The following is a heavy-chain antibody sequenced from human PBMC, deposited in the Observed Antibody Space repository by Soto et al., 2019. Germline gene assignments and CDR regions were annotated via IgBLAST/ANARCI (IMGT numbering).Heavy chain of an antibody. D-gene: IGHD4-17*01. J-gene: IGHJ6*02. CDR2: IYYSGST. Sequence: SETLSLTCTVSGGSISSYYWSWIRQPPGKGLEWIGYIYYSGSTNYNPSLKSRVTISVDTSKNQFSLKLSSVTAADTAVYYCARDRDDYGDQNDYYGLDVWGQGTTVTVSS. V-gene: IGHV4-59*01. CDR3: ARDRDDYGDQNDYYGLDV. CDR1: GGSISSYY.